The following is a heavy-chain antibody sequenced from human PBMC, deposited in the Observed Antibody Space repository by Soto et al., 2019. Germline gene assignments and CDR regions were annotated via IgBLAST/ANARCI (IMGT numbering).Heavy chain of an antibody. CDR2: IYYTGNT. J-gene: IGHJ6*02. V-gene: IGHV4-39*01. D-gene: IGHD2-15*01. CDR1: GDSIYGSHW. Sequence: PSETLSLTCAVSGDSIYGSHWWTWVRQPPGRGLEWLGSIYYTGNTFYSPSFRSRLTISVDTSKSQFSLKLRSVTAADTATYYCASEVSSTDGMDVWGQGTTVTVSS. CDR3: ASEVSSTDGMDV.